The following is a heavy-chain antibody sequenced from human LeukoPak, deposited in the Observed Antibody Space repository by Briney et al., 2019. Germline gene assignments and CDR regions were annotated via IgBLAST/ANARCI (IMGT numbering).Heavy chain of an antibody. CDR3: ARRYCSSTSCPPRGGNWFDP. Sequence: GGSLRLSCAASGFTFSNYEMNWVRQAPGKGLEWVSYISGSGSTIYYPDSLRGRFTISRDNAKNSLYLQMNSLRAEDTAVYYCARRYCSSTSCPPRGGNWFDPWGQGTLVTVSS. CDR2: ISGSGSTI. CDR1: GFTFSNYE. D-gene: IGHD2-2*01. J-gene: IGHJ5*02. V-gene: IGHV3-48*03.